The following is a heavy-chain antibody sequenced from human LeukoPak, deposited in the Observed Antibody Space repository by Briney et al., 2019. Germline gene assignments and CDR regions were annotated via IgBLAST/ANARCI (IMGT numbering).Heavy chain of an antibody. Sequence: SETLSLTCTVSGYSISSGYYWGWIRQPPGKGLEWIGSIYHSGNTYYNPSLNSRVTISVDTSKNQFSLKLSSVTAADTAVYYCARLESSSACCFVDYWGQGTLVTVSS. CDR3: ARLESSSACCFVDY. CDR2: IYHSGNT. V-gene: IGHV4-38-2*02. J-gene: IGHJ4*02. D-gene: IGHD6-6*01. CDR1: GYSISSGYY.